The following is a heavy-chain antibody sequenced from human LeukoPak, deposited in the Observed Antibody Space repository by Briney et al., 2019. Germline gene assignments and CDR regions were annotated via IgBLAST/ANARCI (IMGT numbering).Heavy chain of an antibody. CDR3: ARHDGGYDWGPFHS. D-gene: IGHD5-12*01. CDR2: IYYSGST. V-gene: IGHV4-39*01. J-gene: IGHJ4*02. CDR1: GXSISTTNDY. Sequence: PSETLSLTCTVSGXSISTTNDYWGWIRQPPGKGLEWIGSIYYSGSTYYNPSLKSRVTISVETSKNQYSLNLRSVTAADTAVYYCARHDGGYDWGPFHSWGQGALVTVSS.